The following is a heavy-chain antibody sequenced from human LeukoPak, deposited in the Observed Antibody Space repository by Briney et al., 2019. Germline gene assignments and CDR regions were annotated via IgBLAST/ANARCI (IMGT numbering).Heavy chain of an antibody. CDR1: GGSISNYY. CDR3: ARRSDFRAFDI. V-gene: IGHV4-59*08. CDR2: IYYSGTT. J-gene: IGHJ3*02. Sequence: PSETLSLTCTVSGGSISNYYWSWIRQPPGMGLEWIGYIYYSGTTNYNPSLKSRVTISLDASKNQFSLKLTSVTAADTAMYYCARRSDFRAFDIWGQGTMVTVSS. D-gene: IGHD3-3*01.